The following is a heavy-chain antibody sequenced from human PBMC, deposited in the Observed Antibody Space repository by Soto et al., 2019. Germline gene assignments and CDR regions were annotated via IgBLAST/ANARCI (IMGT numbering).Heavy chain of an antibody. V-gene: IGHV1-69*13. D-gene: IGHD6-6*01. CDR3: ARQRGIAAQDY. J-gene: IGHJ4*02. CDR2: IIPIFGTA. Sequence: ASVNVSCKASGGTFSSDAISWVRQAPGQGLEWMGGIIPIFGTANYAQKFQGRVTITADESTSTAYMELSSLRSEDTAVYYCARQRGIAAQDYWGQGTLVTVSS. CDR1: GGTFSSDA.